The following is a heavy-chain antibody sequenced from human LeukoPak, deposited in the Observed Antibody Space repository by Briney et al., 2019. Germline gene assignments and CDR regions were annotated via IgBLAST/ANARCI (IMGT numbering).Heavy chain of an antibody. CDR2: INHSGST. CDR3: ARGESPNYDSSGYYCDY. D-gene: IGHD3-22*01. J-gene: IGHJ4*02. V-gene: IGHV4-34*01. Sequence: SETLSLTCAVYGGSFSGYYWSWIRQPPGKGLEWIGEINHSGSTNYNPSLKSRVTISVDTSKNQFSLKLSSVTAADTAVYYCARGESPNYDSSGYYCDYWGQGTLVTVSS. CDR1: GGSFSGYY.